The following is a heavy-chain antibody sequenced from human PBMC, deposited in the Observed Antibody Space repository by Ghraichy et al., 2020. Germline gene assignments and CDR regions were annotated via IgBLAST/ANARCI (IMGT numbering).Heavy chain of an antibody. J-gene: IGHJ6*02. D-gene: IGHD1-1*01. Sequence: GESLNISCAASGFTFSSYGMHWVRQAPGKGLEWVAFIRYDGSNKYYADSVKGRFTISRDNSKNTLYLQMNSLRAEDTAVYYCAKRNVILPGDDYYYYGMDVWGQGTTVTVSS. CDR2: IRYDGSNK. V-gene: IGHV3-30*02. CDR3: AKRNVILPGDDYYYYGMDV. CDR1: GFTFSSYG.